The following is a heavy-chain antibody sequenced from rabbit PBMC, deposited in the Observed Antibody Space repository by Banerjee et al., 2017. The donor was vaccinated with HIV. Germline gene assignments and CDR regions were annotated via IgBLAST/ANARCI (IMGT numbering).Heavy chain of an antibody. CDR2: IVGGSSGST. D-gene: IGHD7-1*01. CDR3: ARDGGYIGYDL. V-gene: IGHV1S45*01. J-gene: IGHJ2*01. Sequence: QEQLEESGGDLVKPGASLTLTCTASGFSFSGSYYMSWVRQAPGKGLEWIACIVGGSSGSTYYASWAKGRFTISKTSSTTVTLQMATLTAADTATYFCARDGGYIGYDLWGPGTLVTVS. CDR1: GFSFSGSYY.